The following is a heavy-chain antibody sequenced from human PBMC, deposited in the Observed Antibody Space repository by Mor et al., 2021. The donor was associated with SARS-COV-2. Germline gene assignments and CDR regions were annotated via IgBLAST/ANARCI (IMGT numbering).Heavy chain of an antibody. CDR3: ARDYSSSWYYFDY. CDR2: INAGNGNT. V-gene: IGHV1-3*01. J-gene: IGHJ4*02. Sequence: AWMGWINAGNGNTKYSQKFQGRVTITRDTSASTAYMELSSLRSEDTAVYYCARDYSSSWYYFDYWGQG. D-gene: IGHD6-13*01.